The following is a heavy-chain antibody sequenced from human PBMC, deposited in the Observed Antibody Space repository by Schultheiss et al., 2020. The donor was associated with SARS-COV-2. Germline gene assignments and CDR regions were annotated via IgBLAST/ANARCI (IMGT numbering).Heavy chain of an antibody. CDR2: ISGSGGST. D-gene: IGHD5-24*01. Sequence: GGSLRLSCAASGFTFSSYEMNWVRQAPGKGLEWVSAISGSGGSTYYADSVKGRFTISRDNSKNTLYLQMNSLRAEDTAVYYCARDSGMATTTLFDYWGQGTLVTVSS. CDR3: ARDSGMATTTLFDY. V-gene: IGHV3-23*01. CDR1: GFTFSSYE. J-gene: IGHJ4*02.